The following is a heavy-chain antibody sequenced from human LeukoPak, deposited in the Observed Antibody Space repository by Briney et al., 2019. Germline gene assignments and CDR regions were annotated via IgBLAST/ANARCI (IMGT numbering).Heavy chain of an antibody. J-gene: IGHJ4*02. CDR1: GFTFSSYA. CDR2: ISYDGSNK. D-gene: IGHD2-15*01. V-gene: IGHV3-30-3*01. CDR3: ARERRGGNGFDY. Sequence: GGSLRLSCAASGFTFSSYAMHWVRQAPGKGLEWVAVISYDGSNKYYADSVKGRFTISRDNSKNTLYLQMNSLRAEDAAVYYCARERRGGNGFDYWGQGTLVTVSS.